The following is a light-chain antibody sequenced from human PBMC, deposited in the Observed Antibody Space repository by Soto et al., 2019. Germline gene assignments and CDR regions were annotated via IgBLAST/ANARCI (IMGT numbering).Light chain of an antibody. CDR3: QQYGSSGT. CDR2: GAS. V-gene: IGKV3-20*01. J-gene: IGKJ1*01. Sequence: EIVMTQSPATLSVSPVGRATLSFRASQSVTSNLAWYQQKPGQAPRLLIYGASTRATGIPDRFSGSGSGTDFTLTISRLEPEDFAVYYCQQYGSSGTCGQGTKVDIK. CDR1: QSVTSN.